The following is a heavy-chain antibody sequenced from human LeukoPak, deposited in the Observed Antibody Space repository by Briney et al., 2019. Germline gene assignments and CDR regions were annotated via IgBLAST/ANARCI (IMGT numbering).Heavy chain of an antibody. CDR3: ARHYGP. V-gene: IGHV4-31*03. Sequence: SETLSLTCTVSGGSIGSGGYYWTWIRQHPGKGLEWIGYISYNGDTYYNPSLKSRVTISGDTSGNQFSLKLNSVTATDTAVYYCARHYGPWGQGTLVTVSS. CDR1: GGSIGSGGYY. D-gene: IGHD3-16*01. J-gene: IGHJ4*02. CDR2: ISYNGDT.